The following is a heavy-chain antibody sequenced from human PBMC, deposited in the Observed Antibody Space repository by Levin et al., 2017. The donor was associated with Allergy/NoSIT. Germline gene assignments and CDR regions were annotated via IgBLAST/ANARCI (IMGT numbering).Heavy chain of an antibody. CDR3: ARIGTAIAAGDY. CDR1: GGSISSSSYY. V-gene: IGHV4-39*01. J-gene: IGHJ4*02. CDR2: IYYSGST. D-gene: IGHD6-13*01. Sequence: SETLSLTCTVSGGSISSSSYYWGWIRQPPGKGLEWIGSIYYSGSTYYNPSLKSRVTISVDTSKNQFSLTLSSVTAADTAVYYCARIGTAIAAGDYWGQGTLVTVSS.